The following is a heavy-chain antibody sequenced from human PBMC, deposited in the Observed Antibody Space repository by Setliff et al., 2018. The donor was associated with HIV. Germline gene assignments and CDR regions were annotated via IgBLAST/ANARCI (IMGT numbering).Heavy chain of an antibody. D-gene: IGHD2-8*01. J-gene: IGHJ4*02. V-gene: IGHV4-4*07. CDR1: GASVSEHH. CDR3: ARLRSSNGLFCLLDS. CDR2: IRFSGGS. Sequence: SETLSLTCSVSGASVSEHHWTWIRQTAEKRLEYIGRIRFSGGSNYNPSLSSRVTMSVDTSNNQFSLRLKSVTSADTAVYYCARLRSSNGLFCLLDSWGQGTRVTVSS.